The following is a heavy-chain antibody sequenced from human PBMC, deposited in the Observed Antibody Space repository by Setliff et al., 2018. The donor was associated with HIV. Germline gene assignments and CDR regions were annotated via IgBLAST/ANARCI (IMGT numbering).Heavy chain of an antibody. V-gene: IGHV4-59*01. CDR1: GGSISNYY. D-gene: IGHD6-19*01. J-gene: IGHJ4*02. Sequence: PSETLSLTCTVSGGSISNYYWSWIRQPPGKGLECIGYIYYSGSTNYNPSLKSRVTISVDTSKSQFSLKLGSVTAADSAVYYCARLKGYSSGWYFDYWGQGTLVTVSS. CDR3: ARLKGYSSGWYFDY. CDR2: IYYSGST.